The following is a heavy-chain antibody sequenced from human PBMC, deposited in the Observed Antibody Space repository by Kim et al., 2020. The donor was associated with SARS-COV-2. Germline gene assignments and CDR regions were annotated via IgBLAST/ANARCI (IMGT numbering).Heavy chain of an antibody. V-gene: IGHV3-30-3*01. J-gene: IGHJ6*02. CDR3: ARARRYFDWSYYGMDV. CDR1: GFTFSSYA. D-gene: IGHD3-9*01. Sequence: SLRLSCAASGFTFSSYAMHWVRQAPGKGLEWVAVISYDGSNKYYADSVKGRFTISRDNSKNTLYLQMNSLRAEDTAVYYCARARRYFDWSYYGMDVWG. CDR2: ISYDGSNK.